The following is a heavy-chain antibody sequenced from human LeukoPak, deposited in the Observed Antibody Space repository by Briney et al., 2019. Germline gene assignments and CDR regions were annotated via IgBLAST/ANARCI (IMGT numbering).Heavy chain of an antibody. CDR2: INPSGGTT. D-gene: IGHD6-19*01. CDR1: GYTFTSYY. Sequence: ASVTVSCTASGYTFTSYYMHWVRQAPGQGLEWMGIINPSGGTTNYAQKFQGRVTMTRDTSTSTVYMELSSLRSEDTAVFYCAGAVAGPLNFYYYGMDVWGQGTTVTVSS. CDR3: AGAVAGPLNFYYYGMDV. V-gene: IGHV1-46*01. J-gene: IGHJ6*02.